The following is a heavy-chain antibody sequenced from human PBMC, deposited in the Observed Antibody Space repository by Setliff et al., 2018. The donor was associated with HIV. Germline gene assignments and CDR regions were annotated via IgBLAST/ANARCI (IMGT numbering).Heavy chain of an antibody. CDR3: SINSPLSS. CDR1: GFHFSTSA. J-gene: IGHJ4*02. CDR2: IHYDGSHE. V-gene: IGHV3-30*02. D-gene: IGHD6-6*01. Sequence: GGSLRLSCAASGFHFSTSAMHWVRQAPGQGLEWVAIIHYDGSHEDYAHSVKGRFTISRDNSKNTLYLQMNSLKIEDTALYFCSINSPLSSWGQGTLVTVSS.